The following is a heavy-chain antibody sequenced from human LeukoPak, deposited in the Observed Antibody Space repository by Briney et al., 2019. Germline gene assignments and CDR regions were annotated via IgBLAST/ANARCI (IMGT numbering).Heavy chain of an antibody. CDR2: FDPEDGET. J-gene: IGHJ5*02. Sequence: ASVKVSCKVSGYTLTELSMHWVRQAPGKGLEWMGGFDPEDGETIYAQKFQGRVTMTEDTSTDTAYMELSSLRSEDTAVYYCATAPIAAATSPWFDPWGQGTLVTVSS. CDR1: GYTLTELS. CDR3: ATAPIAAATSPWFDP. D-gene: IGHD2-15*01. V-gene: IGHV1-24*01.